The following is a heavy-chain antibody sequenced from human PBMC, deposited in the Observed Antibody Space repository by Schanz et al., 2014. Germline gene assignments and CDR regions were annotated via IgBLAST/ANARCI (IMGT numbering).Heavy chain of an antibody. J-gene: IGHJ4*02. V-gene: IGHV3-30*03. D-gene: IGHD6-13*01. CDR3: ARDSGSSSWYPSDY. CDR1: GFTFSNYG. CDR2: ISYDGSDK. Sequence: VKLAESGRGVVQPGRSLRLSCAASGFTFSNYGLVWVRQAPGKGLEWLAVISYDGSDKFHADSVKGRFTISRDNSKNTLYLQMNSLRVEDTAVYYCARDSGSSSWYPSDYWGQGTLVTVSS.